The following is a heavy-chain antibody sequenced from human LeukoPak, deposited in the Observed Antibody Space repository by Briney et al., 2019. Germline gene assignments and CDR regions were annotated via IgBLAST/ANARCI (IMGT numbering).Heavy chain of an antibody. V-gene: IGHV4-34*01. CDR1: GGSFSGYY. CDR2: INHSGST. D-gene: IGHD3-10*01. Sequence: SETLSLTCAVYGGSFSGYYWSWIRQPPGKGLEWIGEINHSGSTNYNPSLKSRVTISVDTSKNQFSLKLSSVTAADTAVYYCARGSSGTGYYYYGMDVWGQGTTVTVSS. CDR3: ARGSSGTGYYYYGMDV. J-gene: IGHJ6*02.